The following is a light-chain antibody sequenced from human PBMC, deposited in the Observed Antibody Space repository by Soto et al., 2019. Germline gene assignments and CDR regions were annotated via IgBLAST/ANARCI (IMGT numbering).Light chain of an antibody. Sequence: EIVMTQSPATLSVSPGDRASLSCRASQSVNNNLAWYQQKPGQAPRLLIYGASTRGPGIPARFSGSGSGTEFSLTISSLQSEDFAVYYCHQYNNWPPWTFGQGTKVEIK. J-gene: IGKJ1*01. CDR2: GAS. CDR1: QSVNNN. CDR3: HQYNNWPPWT. V-gene: IGKV3-15*01.